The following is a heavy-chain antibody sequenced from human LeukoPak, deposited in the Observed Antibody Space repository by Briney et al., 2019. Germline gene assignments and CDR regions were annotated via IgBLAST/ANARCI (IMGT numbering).Heavy chain of an antibody. V-gene: IGHV4-39*07. CDR1: GGSISSSRDY. J-gene: IGHJ4*02. D-gene: IGHD5-24*01. Sequence: PSETLSLTCTVSGGSISSSRDYWGWIRQPPGKGLERIGEINHSGSTNYNPSLKSRVTISVDTSKNQFSLKLSSVTAADTAVYYCARVRRRDGYNIGLVRRGYYFDYWGQGTLVTVSS. CDR3: ARVRRRDGYNIGLVRRGYYFDY. CDR2: INHSGST.